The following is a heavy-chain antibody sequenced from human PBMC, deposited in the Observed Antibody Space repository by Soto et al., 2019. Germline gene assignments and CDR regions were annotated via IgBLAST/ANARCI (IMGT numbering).Heavy chain of an antibody. CDR1: GGTLSRYP. V-gene: IGHV1-69*01. CDR3: AREDVTRELDY. Sequence: QVHLVQSGAEVKKPGSSVKVSCKASGGTLSRYPISWVRQAPGQGLEWMGGIFPIFGTANYAQKFQGRVTITADQSTSTAYMELSCLRSEDTAVYYCAREDVTRELDYWGQGTLVTVSS. J-gene: IGHJ4*02. CDR2: IFPIFGTA. D-gene: IGHD1-1*01.